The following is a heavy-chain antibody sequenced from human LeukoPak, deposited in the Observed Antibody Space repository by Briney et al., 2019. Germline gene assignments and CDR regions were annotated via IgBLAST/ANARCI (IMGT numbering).Heavy chain of an antibody. CDR2: IWYDGSNK. Sequence: PGGSLRLSGAASGFTFSSYGMHWVRQAPGKGLEWVAVIWYDGSNKYYADSVKGRFTISRDNSKNTLYLQMNSLRAEDTAVYYCARDRTEYSSGSSFDYWGQGTLVTVSS. CDR1: GFTFSSYG. V-gene: IGHV3-33*01. J-gene: IGHJ4*02. D-gene: IGHD6-19*01. CDR3: ARDRTEYSSGSSFDY.